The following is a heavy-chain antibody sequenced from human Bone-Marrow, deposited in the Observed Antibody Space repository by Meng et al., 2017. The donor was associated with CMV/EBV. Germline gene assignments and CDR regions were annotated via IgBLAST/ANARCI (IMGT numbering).Heavy chain of an antibody. D-gene: IGHD2-2*01. CDR3: ARGEHCSGTSYYPLYYGMDV. V-gene: IGHV3-9*03. CDR1: GFTFDDYA. J-gene: IGHJ6*02. CDR2: ISWNSGSI. Sequence: GGSLRLSCAASGFTFDDYAMHWVRQAPGKGLEWVSGISWNSGSIGYADSVKGRFTISRDNAKNSLYLQMNSLRAEDMALYYCARGEHCSGTSYYPLYYGMDVWGQGTTVTVSS.